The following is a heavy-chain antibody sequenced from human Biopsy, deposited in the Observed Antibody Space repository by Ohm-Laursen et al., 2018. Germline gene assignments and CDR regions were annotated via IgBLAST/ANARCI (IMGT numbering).Heavy chain of an antibody. D-gene: IGHD6-19*01. Sequence: SDTLSLTWTVSGDSISSYYWSWIRQPPGQGLEYIGYIYDRGSTANYNPSLESRVTMSVDMPKNQFSLKLSSVTAADTAIYYCARGMRSSGWPYFDSWGQGTLATVSS. CDR1: GDSISSYY. J-gene: IGHJ4*02. CDR2: IYDRGS. CDR3: ARGMRSSGWPYFDS. V-gene: IGHV4-59*07.